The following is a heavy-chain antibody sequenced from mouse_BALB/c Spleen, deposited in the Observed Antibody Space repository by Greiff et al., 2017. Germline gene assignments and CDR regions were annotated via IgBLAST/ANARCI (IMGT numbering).Heavy chain of an antibody. D-gene: IGHD2-3*01. J-gene: IGHJ2*01. CDR3: TRRGMGY. CDR2: INPGSGGT. CDR1: GYAFTNYL. Sequence: QVQLQQSGAELVRPGTSVKVSCKASGYAFTNYLIEWVKQRPGQGLEWIGVINPGSGGTNYNEKFKGKATLTADKSSSTAYMQLSSLTSDDSAVYFCTRRGMGYWGQGTTLTVSS. V-gene: IGHV1-54*01.